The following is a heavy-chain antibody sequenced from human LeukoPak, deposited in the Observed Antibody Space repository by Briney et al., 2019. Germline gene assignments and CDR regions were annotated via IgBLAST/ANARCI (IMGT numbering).Heavy chain of an antibody. J-gene: IGHJ4*02. V-gene: IGHV3-20*04. CDR3: ARDDHRATLGEYYFDY. CDR1: GFTFENHG. Sequence: PGGSLRLSCAASGFTFENHGMAWVRQVPGKGLEWVAGINWNGGDTSHADSVKGRFSISRDNAKNSLYLQMNSLRAEDTAVYYCARDDHRATLGEYYFDYWGQGTPVTVSS. CDR2: INWNGGDT. D-gene: IGHD3-10*01.